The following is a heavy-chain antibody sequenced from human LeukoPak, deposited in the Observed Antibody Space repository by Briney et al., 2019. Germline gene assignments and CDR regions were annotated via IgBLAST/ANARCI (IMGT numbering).Heavy chain of an antibody. V-gene: IGHV2-5*02. D-gene: IGHD3-22*01. CDR3: AHRKIVVVADAFDI. Sequence: SGPTLVNPTQALTLTCTFSGFSLNTSGVGVSWIRQPPGKALEWLALIYWDNDERYSPSLKSRLTITKDTSKTQVVLTMTNMDPVDTATYYCAHRKIVVVADAFDIWGQGTMVTVSS. CDR1: GFSLNTSGVG. J-gene: IGHJ3*02. CDR2: IYWDNDE.